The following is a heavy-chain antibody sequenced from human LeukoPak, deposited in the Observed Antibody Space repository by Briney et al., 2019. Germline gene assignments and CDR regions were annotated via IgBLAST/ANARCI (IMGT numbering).Heavy chain of an antibody. D-gene: IGHD3-10*01. J-gene: IGHJ5*01. Sequence: SQTLSLTCAISGDSVSGNSAAWNWIRQSPSRGLEWLGRTYYRSKWYNDYAVSVKSRITINPDTSKNQFSLQLNSVTPEDTAVYYCARGGVYYGSGSYYLHWFDPWGQGTLVTVSS. V-gene: IGHV6-1*01. CDR2: TYYRSKWYN. CDR1: GDSVSGNSAA. CDR3: ARGGVYYGSGSYYLHWFDP.